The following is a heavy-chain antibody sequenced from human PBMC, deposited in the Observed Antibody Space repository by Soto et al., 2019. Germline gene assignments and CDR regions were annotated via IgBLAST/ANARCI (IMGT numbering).Heavy chain of an antibody. CDR3: ARTRYSRYDFDYHYGLDV. CDR2: INAGNGNT. CDR1: GYTFTSYA. V-gene: IGHV1-3*01. Sequence: ASVKVSCKASGYTFTSYAMHWVRQAPGQRLEWMGWINAGNGNTKYSQKFQGRVTITRDTSASTAYMELSSLRSEDTAVYYCARTRYSRYDFDYHYGLDVCGQGTSVTVSS. J-gene: IGHJ6*02. D-gene: IGHD5-12*01.